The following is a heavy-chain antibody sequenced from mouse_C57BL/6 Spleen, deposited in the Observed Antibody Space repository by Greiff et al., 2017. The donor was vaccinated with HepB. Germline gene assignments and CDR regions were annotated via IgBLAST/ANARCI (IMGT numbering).Heavy chain of an antibody. D-gene: IGHD1-1*01. CDR3: ARALYYYGSSYRWYFDV. CDR1: GYTFTSYW. J-gene: IGHJ1*03. CDR2: IYPGSGST. Sequence: VQLQQPGAELVKPGASVKMSCKASGYTFTSYWITWVKQRPGQGLEWIGDIYPGSGSTNYNEKFKSKATLTVDTSSSTAYMQLSSLTSEYSAVYYCARALYYYGSSYRWYFDVWGTGTTVTVSS. V-gene: IGHV1-55*01.